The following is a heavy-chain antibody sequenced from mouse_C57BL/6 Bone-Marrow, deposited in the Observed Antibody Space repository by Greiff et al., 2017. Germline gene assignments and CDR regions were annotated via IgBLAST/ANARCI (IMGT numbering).Heavy chain of an antibody. CDR1: GYTFTDYY. V-gene: IGHV1-19*01. D-gene: IGHD5-1*01. CDR3: ARTYPAWFAY. J-gene: IGHJ3*01. CDR2: INPYNGGT. Sequence: DVKLQESGPVLVKPGASVKMSCKASGYTFTDYYMNWVKQSHGKSLEWIGVINPYNGGTSYNQKFKGKATLTVDKSSSTAYMELNSLTSEDSAVYYCARTYPAWFAYWGQGTLVTVAA.